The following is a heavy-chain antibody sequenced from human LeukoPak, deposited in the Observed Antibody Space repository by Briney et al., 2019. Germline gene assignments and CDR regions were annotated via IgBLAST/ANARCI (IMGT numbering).Heavy chain of an antibody. CDR1: GFSFSSYW. D-gene: IGHD5-18*01. CDR2: ISYDGSNK. CDR3: ARDRYSYGNELPDY. V-gene: IGHV3-30-3*01. Sequence: GGSLRLSCAASGFSFSSYWMSWVRQAPGKGLEWVAVISYDGSNKYYADSVKGRFTISRDNSKNTLYLQMNSLRAEDTAVYYCARDRYSYGNELPDYWGQGTLVTVSS. J-gene: IGHJ4*02.